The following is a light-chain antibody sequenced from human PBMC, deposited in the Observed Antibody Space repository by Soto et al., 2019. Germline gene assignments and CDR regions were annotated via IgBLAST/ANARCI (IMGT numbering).Light chain of an antibody. Sequence: DIQMTQSPSSLSASIGDRVTITCRASQTISKYLNWYQQKPGKAPKLLIYGASSLQSGVPSRFTGSRSGTDFSLTISSLQPEDFQTYYCQQSYQTPLTFGGGTKVEIK. CDR1: QTISKY. V-gene: IGKV1-39*01. J-gene: IGKJ4*01. CDR3: QQSYQTPLT. CDR2: GAS.